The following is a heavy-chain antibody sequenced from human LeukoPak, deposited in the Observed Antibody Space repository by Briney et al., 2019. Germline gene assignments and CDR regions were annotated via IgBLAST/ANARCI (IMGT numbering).Heavy chain of an antibody. D-gene: IGHD6-13*01. CDR3: ARVLAADDGLYNWFGP. CDR1: RYTFTSYN. Sequence: ASVKVSCKASRYTFTSYNINWVRQATGQGLEWMGWMNPNSGNTGYAQKFQGRVTMTRNTSISTAYMELSSLRSEDTAVYYCARVLAADDGLYNWFGPWGQGTLVTVSS. V-gene: IGHV1-8*01. J-gene: IGHJ5*02. CDR2: MNPNSGNT.